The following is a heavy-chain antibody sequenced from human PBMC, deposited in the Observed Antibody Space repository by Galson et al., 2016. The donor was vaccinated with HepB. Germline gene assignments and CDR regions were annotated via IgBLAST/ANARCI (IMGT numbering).Heavy chain of an antibody. CDR3: AREDPNVAVAALDY. CDR2: VNRDGSVT. J-gene: IGHJ4*02. V-gene: IGHV3-7*01. Sequence: SLRLSCAASGFTFSAYWMTWVRQAPGKGLEWVANVNRDGSVTHYVDSVEGRFTISRDNAKNSLFLQMNSLRVEDTAVYYCAREDPNVAVAALDYWGQGTLVTVSS. D-gene: IGHD6-19*01. CDR1: GFTFSAYW.